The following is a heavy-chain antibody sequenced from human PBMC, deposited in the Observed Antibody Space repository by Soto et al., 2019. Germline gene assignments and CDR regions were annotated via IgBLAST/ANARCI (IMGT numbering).Heavy chain of an antibody. V-gene: IGHV3-21*01. CDR3: SGCSGGASNQNYGMDV. D-gene: IGHD2-15*01. CDR1: GFTFSTCT. CDR2: ISPSTSHI. Sequence: EVHLVESGGGLVKPGGSLRLSCAVSGFTFSTCTMNWVRQAPGKGLEWVSSISPSTSHIYYADSVKGRFTISRHNAKNSLFLQMNSLRPEDTAVYYCSGCSGGASNQNYGMDVWGQGTTVTVSS. J-gene: IGHJ6*02.